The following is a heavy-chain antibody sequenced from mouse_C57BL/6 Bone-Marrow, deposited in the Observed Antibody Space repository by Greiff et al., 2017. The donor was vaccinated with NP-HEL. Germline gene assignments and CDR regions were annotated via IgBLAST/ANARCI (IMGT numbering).Heavy chain of an antibody. CDR2: ISSGGDYI. J-gene: IGHJ1*03. CDR3: TKFITTVVTFDG. D-gene: IGHD1-1*01. Sequence: EVQRVESGEGLVKPGGSLKLSCAASGFTFSSYAMSWVRQTPEKRLEWVAYISSGGDYIYYADTVKGRFTISRDNARNTLYLQMSSLKSEDTAMYYCTKFITTVVTFDGWGTGTTVTVSS. CDR1: GFTFSSYA. V-gene: IGHV5-9-1*02.